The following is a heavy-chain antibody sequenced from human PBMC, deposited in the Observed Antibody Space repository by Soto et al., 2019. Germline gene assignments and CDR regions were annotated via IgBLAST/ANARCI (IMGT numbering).Heavy chain of an antibody. CDR3: ARTHSVVPAAITYYYGMDV. D-gene: IGHD2-2*02. J-gene: IGHJ6*02. CDR2: ISYDGSNK. CDR1: GFTFSSYA. Sequence: GGSLRLSCAASGFTFSSYAMHWVRQAPGKGLEWVAVISYDGSNKYYADSVKGRFTISRDNSKNTLYLQMNSLRAEDTAVYYCARTHSVVPAAITYYYGMDVWGQGTTVTVSS. V-gene: IGHV3-30-3*01.